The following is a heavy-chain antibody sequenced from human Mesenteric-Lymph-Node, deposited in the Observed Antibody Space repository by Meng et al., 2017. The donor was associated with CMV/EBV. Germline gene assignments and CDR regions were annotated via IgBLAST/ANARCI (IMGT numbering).Heavy chain of an antibody. CDR2: IRYDGSNK. CDR1: GFTFSSYE. Sequence: GESLKISCAASGFTFSSYEMNWVRQAPGKGLEWVAFIRYDGSNKYYADSVKGRFTISRDNAKNTLYLQMNSLRAEDTAVYYCARKDSSGYYYSDYWGQGTLVTVSS. J-gene: IGHJ4*02. D-gene: IGHD3-22*01. V-gene: IGHV3-30*02. CDR3: ARKDSSGYYYSDY.